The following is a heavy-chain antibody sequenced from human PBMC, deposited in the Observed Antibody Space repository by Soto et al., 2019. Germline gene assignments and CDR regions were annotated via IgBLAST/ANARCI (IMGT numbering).Heavy chain of an antibody. D-gene: IGHD3-9*01. CDR2: IYYRGNT. CDR3: ARLEGLATISYYFDY. Sequence: ALETLPLTCSFSGYSIISDNYYLGWIRQPPGKGLEWIGSIYYRGNTYYNPSLKTRVTISLDKSKSQFSLKLNSVTAADSAVYFCARLEGLATISYYFDYWGQGTLVTVSS. CDR1: GYSIISDNYY. V-gene: IGHV4-39*01. J-gene: IGHJ4*02.